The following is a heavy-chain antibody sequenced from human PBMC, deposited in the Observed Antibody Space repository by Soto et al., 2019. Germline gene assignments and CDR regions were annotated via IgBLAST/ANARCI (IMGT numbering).Heavy chain of an antibody. J-gene: IGHJ5*02. V-gene: IGHV1-69*02. CDR2: IIPILGIA. CDR3: ARGLYCSGGSCYSDWFDP. D-gene: IGHD2-15*01. CDR1: GGTFSSYT. Sequence: SVKVSCKASGGTFSSYTISWVRQAPGQGLEWMGRIIPILGIANYAQKFQGRVTITADKSMSTAYMELSSLRSEDTAVYYCARGLYCSGGSCYSDWFDPWGQGTLVTVSS.